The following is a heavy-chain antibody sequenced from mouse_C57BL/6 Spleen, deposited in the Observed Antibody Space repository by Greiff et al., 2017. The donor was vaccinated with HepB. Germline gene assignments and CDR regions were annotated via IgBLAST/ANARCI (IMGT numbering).Heavy chain of an antibody. CDR1: GFSFNTYA. CDR3: VRHGYYDYDVGGWFAY. CDR2: IRSKSNNYAT. J-gene: IGHJ3*01. V-gene: IGHV10-1*01. D-gene: IGHD2-4*01. Sequence: EVQLVESGGGLVQPKGSLKLSCAASGFSFNTYAMNWVRQAPGKGLEWVARIRSKSNNYATYYADSVKDRFTISRDDSESMLYLQMNNLKTEDTAMYYCVRHGYYDYDVGGWFAYWGQGTLVTVSA.